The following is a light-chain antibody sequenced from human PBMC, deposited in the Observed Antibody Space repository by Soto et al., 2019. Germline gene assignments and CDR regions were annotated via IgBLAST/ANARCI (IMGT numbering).Light chain of an antibody. Sequence: DIQMTQSPSTLSASVGDRVTITCRASQTITNWLAWYQQKPGKAPKVLIYKTSSLESGVPSRFSGSGSGTEFTLTIIGLQPDNFEIYNSKQYESYWPFGQGTKVEIK. CDR3: KQYESYWP. CDR1: QTITNW. J-gene: IGKJ1*01. V-gene: IGKV1-5*03. CDR2: KTS.